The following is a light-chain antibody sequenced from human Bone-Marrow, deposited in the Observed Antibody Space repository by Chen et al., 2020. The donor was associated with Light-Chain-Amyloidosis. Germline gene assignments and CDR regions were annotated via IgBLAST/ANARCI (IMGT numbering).Light chain of an antibody. CDR1: SSAVGNYNL. CDR3: SSFVGSSSCV. J-gene: IGLJ3*02. V-gene: IGLV2-23*02. CDR2: EVT. Sequence: QSALSQPASVSGSPGQTITLSCPGSSSAVGNYNLVSWYLQHPGKAPKLMIYEVTKRPSGVSDRVSGSKSGNTASLTISGLQAEDEGDYYCSSFVGSSSCVFGGGTKVTVL.